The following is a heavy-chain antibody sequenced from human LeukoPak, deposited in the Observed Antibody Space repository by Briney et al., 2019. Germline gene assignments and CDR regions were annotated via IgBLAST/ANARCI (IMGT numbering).Heavy chain of an antibody. J-gene: IGHJ6*03. D-gene: IGHD3-10*01. Sequence: PGGSLRVSCSASGFTFSRYWMHWVRQGPGEGLVWVSFINSDGSSSGYADSVKGRFTVSRDNAKNTLYLQMNSLRVEDTAVYYCAYGSWRAVFMDVWGKGTTVTVSS. CDR1: GFTFSRYW. V-gene: IGHV3-74*01. CDR2: INSDGSSS. CDR3: AYGSWRAVFMDV.